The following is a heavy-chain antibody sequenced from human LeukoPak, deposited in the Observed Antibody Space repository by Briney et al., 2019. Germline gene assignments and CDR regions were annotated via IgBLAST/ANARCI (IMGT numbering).Heavy chain of an antibody. Sequence: GASVKVSCKASGGTFSSYAISWVRQAPGQGLEWMGGIIPIFGTANYAQKFQGRVTITADKSTSTAYMELSSLRSEDTAVYYCARDRYCDFWSGSHYFDYWGQGTLVTVSS. J-gene: IGHJ4*02. D-gene: IGHD3-3*01. CDR1: GGTFSSYA. V-gene: IGHV1-69*06. CDR2: IIPIFGTA. CDR3: ARDRYCDFWSGSHYFDY.